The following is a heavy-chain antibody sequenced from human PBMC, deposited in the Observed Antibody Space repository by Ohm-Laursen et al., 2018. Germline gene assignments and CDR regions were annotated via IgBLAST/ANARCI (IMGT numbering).Heavy chain of an antibody. V-gene: IGHV3-48*03. Sequence: SLRLSCTASGFTFSSYETNWVRQAPGKGLEWVSYISSSGTTIYYADSVKGRFTISRDNAKSSLYLQMNSLRAEDTAVYYCVRGPAKFWGQGTLVTVSS. J-gene: IGHJ4*02. CDR1: GFTFSSYE. CDR3: VRGPAKF. CDR2: ISSSGTTI.